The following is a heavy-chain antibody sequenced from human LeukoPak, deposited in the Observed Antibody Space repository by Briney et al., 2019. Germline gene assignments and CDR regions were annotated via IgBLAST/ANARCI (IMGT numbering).Heavy chain of an antibody. CDR1: GGSFIGYY. CDR3: ARCPYDFWSGYYGSYFDY. D-gene: IGHD3-3*01. V-gene: IGHV4-34*01. CDR2: INHSGST. Sequence: PSETLSLTCAVYGGSFIGYYWSWIRQPPGKGLEWIGEINHSGSTNYNPSLKSRVTISVDTSKNQFSLKLSSVTAADTAVYYCARCPYDFWSGYYGSYFDYWGQGTLVTVSS. J-gene: IGHJ4*02.